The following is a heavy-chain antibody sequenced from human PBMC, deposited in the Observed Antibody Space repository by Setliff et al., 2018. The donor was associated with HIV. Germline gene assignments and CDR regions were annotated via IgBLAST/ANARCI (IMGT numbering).Heavy chain of an antibody. J-gene: IGHJ4*02. CDR1: GFIFEDFT. CDR2: ISWDGSSA. V-gene: IGHV3-43*01. D-gene: IGHD3-10*01. CDR3: AKAGSNYFDY. Sequence: GESLRLSCAASGFIFEDFTMNWVRQVPGKGLEWVALISWDGSSAYYADSVKGRFTISRDNSKNSLFLQMHSLKTEDTALYYCAKAGSNYFDYWGQGTLVTVSS.